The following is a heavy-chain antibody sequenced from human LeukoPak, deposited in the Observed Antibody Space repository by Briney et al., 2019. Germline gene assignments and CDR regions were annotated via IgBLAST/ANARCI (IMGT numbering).Heavy chain of an antibody. CDR2: IYYSGST. J-gene: IGHJ3*02. Sequence: PSETLSLTCTVSGGSISSYYRSWIRQPPGKGVEWSGYIYYSGSTNYKTSLKSRVTISVDTSKNPFSLKLSSVTAADTAVYYCARVFGDYYDRSGYYYEAFDIWGQGTMVTVSS. CDR1: GGSISSYY. V-gene: IGHV4-59*01. CDR3: ARVFGDYYDRSGYYYEAFDI. D-gene: IGHD3-22*01.